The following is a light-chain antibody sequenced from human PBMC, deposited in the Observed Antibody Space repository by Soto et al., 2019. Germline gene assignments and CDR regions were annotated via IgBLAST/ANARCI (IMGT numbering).Light chain of an antibody. J-gene: IGKJ5*01. CDR3: QQYDSLPLT. Sequence: DIHMTQSPPSLSVSVGDRVTITCQAIQDISNSSHWFQPKPGKAPQIIIFDVSNLQTGVPSRFSGGGSGTDFALTISSLEPEDIATYYCQQYDSLPLTFGQGTRLEIK. CDR2: DVS. V-gene: IGKV1-33*01. CDR1: QDISNS.